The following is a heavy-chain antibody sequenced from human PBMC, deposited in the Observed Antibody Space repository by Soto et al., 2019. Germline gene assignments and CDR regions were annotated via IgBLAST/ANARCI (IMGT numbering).Heavy chain of an antibody. CDR2: IVVGSGNT. V-gene: IGHV1-58*01. CDR3: AAAGLGVVDRDY. D-gene: IGHD3-22*01. CDR1: GFTFTSSA. Sequence: QMQLVQSGPEVKKPGTSVKVSCKASGFTFTSSAVQWVRQARGQRLEWIGWIVVGSGNTKYAQKFQERVTITRDMSTSTADMERSSRRSEDTAVYYCAAAGLGVVDRDYWGQGTLVTVSS. J-gene: IGHJ4*02.